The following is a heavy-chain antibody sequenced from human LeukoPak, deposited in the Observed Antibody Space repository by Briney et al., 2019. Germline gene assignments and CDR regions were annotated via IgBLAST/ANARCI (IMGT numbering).Heavy chain of an antibody. CDR3: ARDPLPPYYYDSSGYYGH. J-gene: IGHJ4*02. V-gene: IGHV3-21*01. CDR1: GFTFSSYS. CDR2: ISSSSSYI. D-gene: IGHD3-22*01. Sequence: GGSLRLSCAASGFTFSSYSMNWVRQAPGKGLEWVSSISSSSSYIYYADSVKGRFTISRDNAKNSLYLQMNSLRAEDTAVYYCARDPLPPYYYDSSGYYGHWGQGTLVTVSS.